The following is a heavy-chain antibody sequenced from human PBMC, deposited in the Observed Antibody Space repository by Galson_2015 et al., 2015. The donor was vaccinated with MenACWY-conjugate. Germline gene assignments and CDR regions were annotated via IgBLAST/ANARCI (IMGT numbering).Heavy chain of an antibody. CDR3: ARHPSLEQQLVLGYYFDY. CDR1: GGSISSSVYY. D-gene: IGHD6-13*01. Sequence: SETLSLTCTVSGGSISSSVYYWDWIRQPPGKGLEWIGSIYCSGSTYYNPSLQSRVTISVDTSKNQFSLRLSSMTAADTAVYYCARHPSLEQQLVLGYYFDYWGQGTLVTVSS. V-gene: IGHV4-39*01. CDR2: IYCSGST. J-gene: IGHJ4*02.